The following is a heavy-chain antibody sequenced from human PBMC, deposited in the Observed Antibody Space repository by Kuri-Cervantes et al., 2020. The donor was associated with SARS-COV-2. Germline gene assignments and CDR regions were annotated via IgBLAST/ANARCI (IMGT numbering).Heavy chain of an antibody. CDR1: GGSFSGYY. V-gene: IGHV4-34*01. CDR2: INHSGST. CDR3: ASRSASLTELYYFDY. D-gene: IGHD1-20*01. J-gene: IGHJ4*02. Sequence: SQTLSLTCAVYGGSFSGYYWSWIRQPPGKGLEWIGEINHSGSTNYNPSLKSRVTISVDTSKNQFPLKLSSVTAADTAVYYCASRSASLTELYYFDYWGQGTLVTVSS.